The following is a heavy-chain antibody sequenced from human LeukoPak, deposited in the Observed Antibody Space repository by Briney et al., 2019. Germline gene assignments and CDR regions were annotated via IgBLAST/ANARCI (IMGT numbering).Heavy chain of an antibody. Sequence: SETPSLTCTLSRGSLSSSNYYWGWIRQPPGKGLEWIGSTYYTGFTYSNPSLKSRITISVDTSKKQFPLKLSSVTAADTAVYYCARQSSYDILTGNDYYGMDVWGQGTTVTVSS. CDR1: RGSLSSSNYY. V-gene: IGHV4-39*01. CDR2: TYYTGFT. D-gene: IGHD3-9*01. J-gene: IGHJ6*02. CDR3: ARQSSYDILTGNDYYGMDV.